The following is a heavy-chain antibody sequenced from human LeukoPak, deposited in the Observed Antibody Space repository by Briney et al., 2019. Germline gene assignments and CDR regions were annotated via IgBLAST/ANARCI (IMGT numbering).Heavy chain of an antibody. D-gene: IGHD3-22*01. J-gene: IGHJ5*02. CDR2: INHSGST. CDR3: ARGHYDSSGYYNWFDP. CDR1: GFTFSNYG. Sequence: PGGSLRLSCAASGFTFSNYGMSWVRQPPGKGLEWIGEINHSGSTDYNPSLKSRVTISVDTSKNQFSLKLSSVTAADTAVYYCARGHYDSSGYYNWFDPWGQGTLVTVSS. V-gene: IGHV4-34*01.